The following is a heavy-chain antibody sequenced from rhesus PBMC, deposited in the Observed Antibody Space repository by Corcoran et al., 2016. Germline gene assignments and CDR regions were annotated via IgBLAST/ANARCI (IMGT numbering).Heavy chain of an antibody. J-gene: IGHJ4*01. CDR1: GASLSSYW. CDR3: AREDSGYSYNDY. D-gene: IGHD5-24*01. CDR2: ISGNSGGT. V-gene: IGHV4-80*01. Sequence: QVQLQESGPGLVTPSETLSLTCAVSGASLSSYWWHWIRQPPGKGLEWIGEISGNSGGTNSNTARKSRVTISKDASKNRFSLKLSSVTAADTAVYYCAREDSGYSYNDYWGQGVLVTVSS.